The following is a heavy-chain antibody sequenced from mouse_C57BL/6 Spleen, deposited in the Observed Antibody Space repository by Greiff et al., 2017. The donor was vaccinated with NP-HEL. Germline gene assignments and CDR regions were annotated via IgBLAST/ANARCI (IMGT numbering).Heavy chain of an antibody. CDR1: GYTFTDYN. V-gene: IGHV1-22*01. CDR3: AREEYYADY. J-gene: IGHJ2*01. D-gene: IGHD1-1*01. Sequence: VQLQQSGPELVKPGASVKMSCKASGYTFTDYNMHWVKQSHGKSLEWIGYINPNNGGTSYNQKFKGKATLTVNTSSSTAYMELRSMTSEDSAVYYCAREEYYADYWGQGTTLTVSS. CDR2: INPNNGGT.